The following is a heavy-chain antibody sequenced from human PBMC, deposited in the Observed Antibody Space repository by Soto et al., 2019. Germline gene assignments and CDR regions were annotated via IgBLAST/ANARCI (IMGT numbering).Heavy chain of an antibody. V-gene: IGHV3-33*01. CDR3: ARGLIKLAGGAFDI. D-gene: IGHD3-16*01. CDR1: GFTFSISV. CDR2: ISSEERHE. J-gene: IGHJ3*02. Sequence: GGSLTLACAAAGFTFSISVVHWLRQAPGKGLEWVAVISSEERHEDYADSVKGRFIISRDNSKSTLYLHMNSLRAEDTAVYYCARGLIKLAGGAFDIWGQGTMVTVSS.